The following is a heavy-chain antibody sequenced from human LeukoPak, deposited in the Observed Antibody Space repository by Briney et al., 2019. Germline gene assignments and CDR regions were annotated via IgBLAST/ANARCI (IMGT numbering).Heavy chain of an antibody. J-gene: IGHJ4*02. CDR1: GGSISSGGYY. V-gene: IGHV4-61*08. CDR3: ARGARGYPDDNFDY. Sequence: PSQTLSLTCTVSGGSISSGGYYWSWIRQPPGKRLEWIGYISYSGSTNYSPSLKSRVTISVDTSKKQFSLNLNSVTAADTAIYYCARGARGYPDDNFDYWGQGTLVTVSS. D-gene: IGHD5-12*01. CDR2: ISYSGST.